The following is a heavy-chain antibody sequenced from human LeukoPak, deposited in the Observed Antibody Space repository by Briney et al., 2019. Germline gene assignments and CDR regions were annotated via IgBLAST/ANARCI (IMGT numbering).Heavy chain of an antibody. Sequence: GGSLRLSCAASGFTFSSYWMHWVRQAPGKGLVWRSRISPDGSTTGHADSVKGRFTISRDNSKNTLYLQMNSLRAEDTAVYYCARDLDIVVVVAATHSGVDYWGQGTLVTVSS. V-gene: IGHV3-74*01. J-gene: IGHJ4*02. CDR1: GFTFSSYW. D-gene: IGHD2-15*01. CDR2: ISPDGSTT. CDR3: ARDLDIVVVVAATHSGVDY.